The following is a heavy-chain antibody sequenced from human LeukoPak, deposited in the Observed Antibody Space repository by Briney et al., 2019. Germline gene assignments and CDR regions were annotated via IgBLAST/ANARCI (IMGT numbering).Heavy chain of an antibody. Sequence: PSETLSLTCTVSGGSVSSGSYYWSWIRQPPGKGLEWIGYVYYHGGTNYNPSLKSRVTISVDTSKNQFSLKLTSVTAADTAVYYCARRVGTRDWYFDLWGRGTLVTVSS. J-gene: IGHJ2*01. V-gene: IGHV4-61*01. CDR2: VYYHGGT. CDR1: GGSVSSGSYY. D-gene: IGHD1-14*01. CDR3: ARRVGTRDWYFDL.